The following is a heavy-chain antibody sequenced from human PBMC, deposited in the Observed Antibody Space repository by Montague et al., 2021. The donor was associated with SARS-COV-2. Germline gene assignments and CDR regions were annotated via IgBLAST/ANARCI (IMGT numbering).Heavy chain of an antibody. CDR3: ARTVVVPAAMSRYYGMDV. V-gene: IGHV4-61*02. J-gene: IGHJ6*02. CDR2: IYISGST. Sequence: TLSLTCSVSGGFISSGSYYWSWIRQPAGKGLEWIGRIYISGSTNYNPSLKSRVTMSVDTSKNQFSLKLSSVTAADTAVYYCARTVVVPAAMSRYYGMDVWGQGTSVTVSS. CDR1: GGFISSGSYY. D-gene: IGHD2-2*01.